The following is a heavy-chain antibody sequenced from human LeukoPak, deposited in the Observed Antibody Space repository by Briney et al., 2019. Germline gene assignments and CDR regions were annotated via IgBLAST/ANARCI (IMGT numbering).Heavy chain of an antibody. Sequence: GGSLRLSCAACGFTFSTYSMHWVRQARGKGLESVAAISSNGGSTDYANSVKGRFTISRDTSKNTLYLQMGSLRAEDMAVYYCAREYYGGYIDYWGQGTLVTVSS. CDR2: ISSNGGST. V-gene: IGHV3-64*01. CDR1: GFTFSTYS. J-gene: IGHJ4*02. CDR3: AREYYGGYIDY. D-gene: IGHD2-21*01.